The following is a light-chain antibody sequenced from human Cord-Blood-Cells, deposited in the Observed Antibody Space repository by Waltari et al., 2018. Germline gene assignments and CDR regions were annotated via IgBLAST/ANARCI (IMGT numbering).Light chain of an antibody. Sequence: QSALTQPASVSGSPGQSITISCTGTSSDVGGYNYVSWYQQHPGKAPKHMIYDVSNRPSGVSNRFPGSKSGNTASLTISGLQAEDEADYYCSSYTSSSTVVFGGGTQLTVL. CDR2: DVS. J-gene: IGLJ2*01. V-gene: IGLV2-14*01. CDR1: SSDVGGYNY. CDR3: SSYTSSSTVV.